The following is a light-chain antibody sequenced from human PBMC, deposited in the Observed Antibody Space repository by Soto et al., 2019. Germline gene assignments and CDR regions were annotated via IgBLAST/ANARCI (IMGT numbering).Light chain of an antibody. CDR2: DVN. Sequence: QCALTQAASGSGSPGQSITISCTGTSSDIGAFTFVSWYQQHPGKVPKLMIFDVNRRPSGVSDRFSGSKSGNTASLTISGLQAEDEGDYYCSSYTSSSTHVFGSGTKVTVL. CDR1: SSDIGAFTF. V-gene: IGLV2-14*03. CDR3: SSYTSSSTHV. J-gene: IGLJ1*01.